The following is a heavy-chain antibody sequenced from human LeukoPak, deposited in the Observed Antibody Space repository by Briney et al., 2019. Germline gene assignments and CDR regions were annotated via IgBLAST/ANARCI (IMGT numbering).Heavy chain of an antibody. J-gene: IGHJ4*02. CDR3: ARGRCSGGSCYANDY. CDR2: INSDGSST. Sequence: GGSLRLSCAASGFTFSSYWMHWVRQAPGKGLVWVSRINSDGSSTSYADSVKGRFTISRDNAKNTLYLQMNSLRAEDTAVYYCARGRCSGGSCYANDYWGQGTLVTVSS. V-gene: IGHV3-74*01. D-gene: IGHD2-15*01. CDR1: GFTFSSYW.